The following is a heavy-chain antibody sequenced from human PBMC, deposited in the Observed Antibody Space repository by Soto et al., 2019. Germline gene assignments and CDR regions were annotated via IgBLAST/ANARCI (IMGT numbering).Heavy chain of an antibody. CDR1: GDTFTTHT. CDR3: ARDQYFTVATCSGDPDI. V-gene: IGHV1-69*08. J-gene: IGHJ6*03. CDR2: IIPLLGLT. Sequence: QVQLLQSGAEVKKPGSSVKVSCHASGDTFTTHTITWVRQAPGQGLEWVGRIIPLLGLTDYAQKFQGRVVITADTSTSTTYMVLSRLSFEDTALYYCARDQYFTVATCSGDPDILCTGPAVTVSS. D-gene: IGHD2-8*02.